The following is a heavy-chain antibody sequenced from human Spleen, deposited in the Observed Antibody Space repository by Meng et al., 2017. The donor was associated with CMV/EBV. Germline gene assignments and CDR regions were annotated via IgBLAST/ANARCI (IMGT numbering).Heavy chain of an antibody. D-gene: IGHD6-19*01. CDR2: IYYSGST. CDR1: GGSISSSSYY. V-gene: IGHV4-39*07. J-gene: IGHJ4*02. Sequence: QLQLQEPGPGLVKPSETLSLTCTVSGGSISSSSYYWGWIRQPPGKGLEWIGSIYYSGSTYYNPSLKSRVTISVDTSKNQFSLKLSSVTAADTAVYYCARVAGTHPDYWGQGTLVTVSS. CDR3: ARVAGTHPDY.